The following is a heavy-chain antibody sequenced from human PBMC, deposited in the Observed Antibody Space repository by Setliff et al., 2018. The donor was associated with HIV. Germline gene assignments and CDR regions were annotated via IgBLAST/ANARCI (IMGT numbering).Heavy chain of an antibody. CDR1: GFTFSTYG. Sequence: GESLKISCAASGFTFSTYGMQWVRQAPGEGLEWVAFIRYDGSNQYYADSVKGRFTISRDNSKNTLYLQMNSLRAEDTAVYYCAKCGGVTCYSASWYFDYWGQGTLVTVSS. CDR3: AKCGGVTCYSASWYFDY. J-gene: IGHJ4*02. CDR2: IRYDGSNQ. V-gene: IGHV3-30*02. D-gene: IGHD2-15*01.